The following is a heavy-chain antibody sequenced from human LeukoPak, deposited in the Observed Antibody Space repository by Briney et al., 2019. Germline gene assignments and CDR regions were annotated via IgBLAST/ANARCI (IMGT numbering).Heavy chain of an antibody. CDR2: IYSGGST. J-gene: IGHJ4*02. CDR3: ARDNVETSGWSTFDY. CDR1: GFTVSSSY. D-gene: IGHD6-19*01. V-gene: IGHV3-66*01. Sequence: GGTLRLSCAASGFTVSSSYMSWVRQAPGKGLEWVSVIYSGGSTYYADSVKGRFTISRDNSKNTLYLQMNSLRAEDTAVYYCARDNVETSGWSTFDYWGQGTLVTVFS.